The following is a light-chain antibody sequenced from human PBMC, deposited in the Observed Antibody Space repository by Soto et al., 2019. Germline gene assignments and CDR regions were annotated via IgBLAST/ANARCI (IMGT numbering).Light chain of an antibody. CDR3: QQYNSYPTT. CDR1: QGISSR. Sequence: DIQMTQSPSSLSASVGDRVTITCRASQGISSRLAWYQQKPEKEPKSLIYAASSLQSGVPSRFSGSGSGTDFILTISSLQPEDFATYYCQQYNSYPTTFGGGTKVEIK. CDR2: AAS. J-gene: IGKJ4*01. V-gene: IGKV1D-16*01.